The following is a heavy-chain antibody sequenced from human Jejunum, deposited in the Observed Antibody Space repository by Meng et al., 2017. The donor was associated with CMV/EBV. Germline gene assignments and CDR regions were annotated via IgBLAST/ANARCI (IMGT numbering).Heavy chain of an antibody. Sequence: QVQVPGSGPRLVKPSQTLSLTGTVYGDSISSGDYSWNWIRQSPGKGLEWIGYIYYNGNAYYNPSLQSRVSISVDTSKNEFSLNLNSVTAADTALYFCARGGIFRGIDYWGQGTLVTVSS. J-gene: IGHJ4*02. CDR1: GDSISSGDYS. CDR3: ARGGIFRGIDY. CDR2: IYYNGNA. D-gene: IGHD3-10*01. V-gene: IGHV4-30-4*08.